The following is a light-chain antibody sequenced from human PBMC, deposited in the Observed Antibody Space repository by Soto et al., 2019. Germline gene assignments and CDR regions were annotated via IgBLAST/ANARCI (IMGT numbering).Light chain of an antibody. Sequence: QSVLTQPASVSGSPGQSITISCIGSGSDIGRYDYVSWYQHHPGKVPKRIIYGVSNRPSGVSSRFSGSKSGKTASLTISGLQAEDEADYYCSSYTITNARVFGGGTQLTVL. CDR2: GVS. V-gene: IGLV2-14*01. CDR1: GSDIGRYDY. J-gene: IGLJ3*02. CDR3: SSYTITNARV.